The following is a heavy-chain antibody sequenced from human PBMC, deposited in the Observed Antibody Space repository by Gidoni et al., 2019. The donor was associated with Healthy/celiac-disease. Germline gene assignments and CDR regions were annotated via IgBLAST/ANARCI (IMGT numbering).Heavy chain of an antibody. Sequence: QVRLQSSGPRLVKPSQTLSLTCTVSRGSISSGGYYSSWIRPHPGKGLEWIGYIYYSGSTYYNPSLKSRVTISVDTSKNQFSLKLSSVTAADTAVYYCARYGDYGGNSGSSIYNWFDPWGQGTLVTVSS. CDR3: ARYGDYGGNSGSSIYNWFDP. V-gene: IGHV4-31*03. CDR1: RGSISSGGYY. J-gene: IGHJ5*02. D-gene: IGHD4-17*01. CDR2: IYYSGST.